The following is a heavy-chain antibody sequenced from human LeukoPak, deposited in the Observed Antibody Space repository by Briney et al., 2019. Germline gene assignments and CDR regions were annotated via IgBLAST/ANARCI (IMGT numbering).Heavy chain of an antibody. CDR2: IYHSGST. CDR3: ASMRQFNYYYYMDV. V-gene: IGHV4-38-2*02. D-gene: IGHD2-2*01. Sequence: SETLSLTCTVSGYSISSGYYWGWIRQPPGKGLEWIGSIYHSGSTYYNPSLKSRVTISVDTSKNQFSLKLSSVTAADTAVYYCASMRQFNYYYYMDVWGKGTTVTVSS. J-gene: IGHJ6*03. CDR1: GYSISSGYY.